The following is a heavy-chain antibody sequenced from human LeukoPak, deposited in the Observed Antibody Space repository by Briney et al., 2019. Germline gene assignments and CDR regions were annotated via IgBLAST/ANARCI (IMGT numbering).Heavy chain of an antibody. CDR2: IYYSGST. D-gene: IGHD2-21*01. V-gene: IGHV4-59*01. CDR1: GGSISSYY. Sequence: SETLSLTCTVSGGSISSYYWSWIRQPPGKGLEWIGYIYYSGSTNYNPSLKSRVTISVDTSKNQFSLKLSSVTAADTAVYYCATSPLAYCGGDCYNLAAFDIWSQGTMVTVSS. CDR3: ATSPLAYCGGDCYNLAAFDI. J-gene: IGHJ3*02.